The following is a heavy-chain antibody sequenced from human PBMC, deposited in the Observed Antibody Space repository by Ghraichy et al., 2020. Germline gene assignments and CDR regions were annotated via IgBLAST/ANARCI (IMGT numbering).Heavy chain of an antibody. CDR3: ARSIAVAGLYYFDY. CDR2: IKQDGSEK. D-gene: IGHD6-19*01. Sequence: GVLRLSCAASGFTFSSYWMSWVRQAPGKGLEWVANIKQDGSEKYYVDSVKGRFTISRDNAKNSLYLQMNSLRAEDTAVYYCARSIAVAGLYYFDYWGQGTLVTVSS. J-gene: IGHJ4*02. CDR1: GFTFSSYW. V-gene: IGHV3-7*01.